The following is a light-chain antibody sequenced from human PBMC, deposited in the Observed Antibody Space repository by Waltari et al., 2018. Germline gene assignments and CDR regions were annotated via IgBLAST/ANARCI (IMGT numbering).Light chain of an antibody. CDR3: SSYTSTWV. Sequence: GQSITISCTGTSSDFAVFNYVSWYQQHPGKAPQLMIYDVSKRPSGVSNRFSGSKSGNTASLTISGLQAEDEADYYCSSYTSTWVFGGGTKLTVL. CDR1: SSDFAVFNY. CDR2: DVS. J-gene: IGLJ3*02. V-gene: IGLV2-14*04.